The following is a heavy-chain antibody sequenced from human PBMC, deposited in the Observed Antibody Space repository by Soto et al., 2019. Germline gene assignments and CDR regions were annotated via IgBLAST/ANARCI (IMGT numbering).Heavy chain of an antibody. CDR3: ARAEGGGELLG. V-gene: IGHV1-2*04. D-gene: IGHD1-26*01. CDR1: GYTFTGYY. CDR2: INPNSCGT. Sequence: QVQLVQSGAEVKKPGASVKVSCKASGYTFTGYYMHWVRQAPGQGLEWMGWINPNSCGTNYAQKYQPWVTITRHTSISTAYMELGGVRSDDTAVYYGARAEGGGELLGWGQGTLVTVSS. J-gene: IGHJ4*02.